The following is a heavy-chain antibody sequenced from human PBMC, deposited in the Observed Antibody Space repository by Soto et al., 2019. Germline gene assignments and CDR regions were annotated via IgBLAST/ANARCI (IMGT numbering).Heavy chain of an antibody. CDR3: ATGGRSGVVPAAMPYYYYYMDV. CDR2: FDPEDGET. CDR1: GYTLTELS. J-gene: IGHJ6*03. V-gene: IGHV1-24*01. Sequence: QVQLVQSGAEVKKPGASVKVSCKVSGYTLTELSMHWVRQAPGKGLEGMGGFDPEDGETIYAQKFQGRVTMTEDTSTDTAYMELSSLRSEDTAVYYCATGGRSGVVPAAMPYYYYYMDVWGKGTTVTVSS. D-gene: IGHD2-2*01.